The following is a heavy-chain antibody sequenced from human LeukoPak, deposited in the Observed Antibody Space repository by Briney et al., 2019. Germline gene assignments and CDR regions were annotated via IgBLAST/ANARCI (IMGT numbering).Heavy chain of an antibody. V-gene: IGHV3-21*01. Sequence: GGSLRPSCAATGFTFSSYNMNWVRQAPGKGLEWVTCISASSSFIYYADSVKGRITISRDNAKNSLYLQLNSLRAEDTAVYYCVRDSGNFDWLLTSPFDYWGQGTLVTVSS. D-gene: IGHD3-9*01. CDR1: GFTFSSYN. CDR2: ISASSSFI. J-gene: IGHJ4*02. CDR3: VRDSGNFDWLLTSPFDY.